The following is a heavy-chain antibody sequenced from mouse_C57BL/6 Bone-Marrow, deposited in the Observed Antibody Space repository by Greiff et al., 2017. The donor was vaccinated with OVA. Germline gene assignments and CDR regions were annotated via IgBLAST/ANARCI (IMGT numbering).Heavy chain of an antibody. J-gene: IGHJ2*01. V-gene: IGHV1-64*01. CDR2: IHPNSGST. Sequence: VKLQEPGAELVKPGASVKLSCKASGYTFTSYWMHWVKQRPGQGLEWIGMIHPNSGSTNYNEKFKSKATLTVDKSSSTAYMQLSSLTSEDSAVYYCARSTMITGDYWGQGTTLTVSS. CDR1: GYTFTSYW. D-gene: IGHD2-4*01. CDR3: ARSTMITGDY.